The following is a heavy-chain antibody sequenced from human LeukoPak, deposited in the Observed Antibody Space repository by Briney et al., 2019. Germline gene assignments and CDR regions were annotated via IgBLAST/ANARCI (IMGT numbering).Heavy chain of an antibody. CDR3: ARGPRRGQYYYGMDV. Sequence: SETLSLTCAVYGGSFSGYYWSWIRQPPGKGLEWIGEINHSGSTNYNPSLKSRVTISVDTSKNQFSLKLSSVTAADTAVYYCARGPRRGQYYYGMDVWGQGTTVTVSS. J-gene: IGHJ6*02. V-gene: IGHV4-34*01. CDR2: INHSGST. CDR1: GGSFSGYY.